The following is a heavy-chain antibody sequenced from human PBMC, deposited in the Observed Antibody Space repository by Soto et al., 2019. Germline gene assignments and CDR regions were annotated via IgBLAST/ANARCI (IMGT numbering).Heavy chain of an antibody. CDR3: AKATFYYDSSGSFFDY. CDR1: EFTFSSYG. CDR2: ISFDGSNK. Sequence: PGGSLRLSCAASEFTFSSYGMHWVRQAPGKGLEWVAVISFDGSNKYYADSVKGRFTISRDNSENMLYLQMNSLRAEDTAVYYCAKATFYYDSSGSFFDYWGPGTLVTVSS. V-gene: IGHV3-30*18. J-gene: IGHJ4*02. D-gene: IGHD3-22*01.